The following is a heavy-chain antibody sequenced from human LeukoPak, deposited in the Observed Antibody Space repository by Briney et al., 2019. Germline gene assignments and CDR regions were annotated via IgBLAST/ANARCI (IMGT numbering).Heavy chain of an antibody. CDR3: AKDHYYDSSGPIYGMDV. CDR2: ISGSGGST. V-gene: IGHV3-23*01. D-gene: IGHD3-22*01. CDR1: GFTFSSYA. Sequence: PGGSLRLSCAASGFTFSSYAMSWVRQAPVKGLEWVSAISGSGGSTYYADSVKGRFTISRDNSKNTLYLQMNSLRAEDTAVYYCAKDHYYDSSGPIYGMDVWGQGTTVTVSS. J-gene: IGHJ6*02.